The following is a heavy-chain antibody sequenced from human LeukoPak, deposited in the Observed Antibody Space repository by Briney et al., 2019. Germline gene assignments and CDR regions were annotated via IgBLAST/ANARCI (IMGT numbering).Heavy chain of an antibody. D-gene: IGHD2-2*01. J-gene: IGHJ6*03. CDR1: GYTFTGYY. Sequence: ASVKVSCKASGYTFTGYYMHWVRQAPGQGLEWMGWINPNSGGTNYAQKFQGRVTMTRDTSISTAYMELSRLRSDDTAVYYCARGYCSSTSCYGGYYYYYMDVWGKGTTVTISS. CDR2: INPNSGGT. V-gene: IGHV1-2*02. CDR3: ARGYCSSTSCYGGYYYYYMDV.